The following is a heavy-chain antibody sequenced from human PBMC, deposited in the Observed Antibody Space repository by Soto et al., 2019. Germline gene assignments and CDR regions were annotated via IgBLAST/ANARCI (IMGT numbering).Heavy chain of an antibody. J-gene: IGHJ4*02. CDR2: IVPLLGIT. Sequence: QVPLVQSGAELKKPGSSVKVSCEAPGDTSTIYTITWVRQAPGQGLTWLGRIVPLLGITNYARNFQDRLKTTADQSKRTAYMALRTLRFEETVLYYCASEIFGAGRLVVYDWGQGSEVTVSS. V-gene: IGHV1-69*02. CDR1: GDTSTIYT. CDR3: ASEIFGAGRLVVYD. D-gene: IGHD2-8*02.